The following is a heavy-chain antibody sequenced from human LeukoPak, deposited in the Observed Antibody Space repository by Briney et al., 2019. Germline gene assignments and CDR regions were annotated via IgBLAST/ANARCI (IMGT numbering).Heavy chain of an antibody. CDR1: GGTFSSYA. CDR3: ARSGPVVVPAALDY. Sequence: ASVKVSCKASGGTFSSYAISWARQAPGQGLEWMGGIIPIFGTANYAQKFQGRVTITADESTSTAYMELSSLRSEDTAVYYCARSGPVVVPAALDYWGQGTLVTVSS. J-gene: IGHJ4*02. D-gene: IGHD2-2*01. CDR2: IIPIFGTA. V-gene: IGHV1-69*13.